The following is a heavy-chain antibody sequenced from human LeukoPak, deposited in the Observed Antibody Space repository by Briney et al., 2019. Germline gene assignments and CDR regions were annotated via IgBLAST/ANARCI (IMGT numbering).Heavy chain of an antibody. CDR2: ISGSGGST. Sequence: QPGGSLRLSCAASGFTFSSYAMSWVRQAPGKGLEWVSAISGSGGSTYYADSVKGRFTISRDNSKNTLYLQMNSLRAEDTAVYYCATFYGDYDYFDYWGQGTLVTVSS. V-gene: IGHV3-23*01. J-gene: IGHJ4*02. D-gene: IGHD4-17*01. CDR1: GFTFSSYA. CDR3: ATFYGDYDYFDY.